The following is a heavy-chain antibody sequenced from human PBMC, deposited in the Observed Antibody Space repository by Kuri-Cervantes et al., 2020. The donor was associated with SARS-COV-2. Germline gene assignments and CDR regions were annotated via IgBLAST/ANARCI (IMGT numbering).Heavy chain of an antibody. Sequence: SETLSLTCTVSGGSISSSSYYWGWIRQPPGKGLEWIGSIYYSGSTYYNPSLKSRVTISVDTSKNQFPLKLSSVTAADTAVYYCARGVGAAVAGTLITIYYYYGMDVWGQGTTVTVSS. V-gene: IGHV4-39*06. CDR2: IYYSGST. J-gene: IGHJ6*02. D-gene: IGHD6-19*01. CDR1: GGSISSSSYY. CDR3: ARGVGAAVAGTLITIYYYYGMDV.